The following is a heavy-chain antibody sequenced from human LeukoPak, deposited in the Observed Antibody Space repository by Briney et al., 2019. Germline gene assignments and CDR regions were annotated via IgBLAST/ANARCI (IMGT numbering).Heavy chain of an antibody. CDR3: AKGQWLVNDAFNI. CDR1: GDSVSSNSGA. D-gene: IGHD6-19*01. Sequence: QTLSLTCAISGDSVSSNSGAWNWIRQSPSRVLYWQWRSYYNSKWYNDYAVSVESRITINPDTSKNQFSLQLNSVTPEDTAVYYCAKGQWLVNDAFNIWGQGTMVTVSS. J-gene: IGHJ3*02. CDR2: SYYNSKWYN. V-gene: IGHV6-1*01.